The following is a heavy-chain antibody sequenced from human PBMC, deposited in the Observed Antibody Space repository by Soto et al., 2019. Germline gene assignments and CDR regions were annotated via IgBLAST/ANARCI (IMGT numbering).Heavy chain of an antibody. V-gene: IGHV3-23*01. CDR1: GFTFSSYA. CDR3: AKGSSGWYERFDY. D-gene: IGHD6-19*01. CDR2: ISGSGGST. J-gene: IGHJ4*02. Sequence: EVPLLESGGGLVQPGGSLRLSCAASGFTFSSYAMSWVRQAPGKGLEWVSAISGSGGSTYYADSVKGRFTISRDNSKYTLYLQMNSLRAEDTAVYYCAKGSSGWYERFDYWGQGTLVTVSS.